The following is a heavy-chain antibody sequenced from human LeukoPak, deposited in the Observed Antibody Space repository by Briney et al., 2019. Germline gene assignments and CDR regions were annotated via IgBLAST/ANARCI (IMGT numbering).Heavy chain of an antibody. CDR2: INPNSGGT. V-gene: IGHV1-2*02. D-gene: IGHD3-3*01. J-gene: IGHJ4*02. Sequence: GASVKVSCKASGYPFTIFDINWVRQALGQGLEWMGWINPNSGGTNYAQKFQGRVTMTRDTSISTAYMELSRLRSDDTAVYYCARDLITIFGVVIIPSYYFDYWGQGTLVTVSS. CDR3: ARDLITIFGVVIIPSYYFDY. CDR1: GYPFTIFD.